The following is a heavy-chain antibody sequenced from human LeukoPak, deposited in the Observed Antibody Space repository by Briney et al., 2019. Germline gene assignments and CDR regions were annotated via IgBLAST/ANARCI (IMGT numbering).Heavy chain of an antibody. V-gene: IGHV4-59*08. CDR2: IYYSGST. CDR1: GGSIGSYY. D-gene: IGHD6-13*01. J-gene: IGHJ4*02. CDR3: ARGGGIAAAGHLSGPHLLLPFDY. Sequence: SETLSLTCTVSGGSIGSYYWSWLRQPPGMGLEWIGYIYYSGSTNYNTPLKSRVTISVDTSKNQFSLKLSSVTAADTAVYYCARGGGIAAAGHLSGPHLLLPFDYWGQGTLVTVSS.